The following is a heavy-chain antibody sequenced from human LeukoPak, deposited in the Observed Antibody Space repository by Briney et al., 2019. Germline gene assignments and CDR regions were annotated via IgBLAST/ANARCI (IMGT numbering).Heavy chain of an antibody. CDR2: ISAYNGNT. D-gene: IGHD3-10*01. Sequence: GASVKVSCKTSGYTFTSYGLSWVRQAPGQGLEWMGWISAYNGNTNYAQKLQGRVTMTTDTSTSTAYMELRSLRSDDTAVYYCARVLMVRGVNNWFDPWGQGTLVTVSS. V-gene: IGHV1-18*01. CDR3: ARVLMVRGVNNWFDP. CDR1: GYTFTSYG. J-gene: IGHJ5*02.